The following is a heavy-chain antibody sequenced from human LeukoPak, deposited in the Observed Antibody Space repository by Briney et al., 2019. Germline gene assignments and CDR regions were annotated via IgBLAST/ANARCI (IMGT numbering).Heavy chain of an antibody. V-gene: IGHV3-23*01. Sequence: GGSLRLSCAASGFTFSDYAMSWVRQAPGVGLEWVSAISGSGDKTFHADSVKGRFTTSRDNSKNTLSLQMSSLRVEDSAVYFCAKDTSAWWYHRAYMNVWGTGTTVTVSS. CDR1: GFTFSDYA. CDR2: ISGSGDKT. J-gene: IGHJ6*03. D-gene: IGHD2-15*01. CDR3: AKDTSAWWYHRAYMNV.